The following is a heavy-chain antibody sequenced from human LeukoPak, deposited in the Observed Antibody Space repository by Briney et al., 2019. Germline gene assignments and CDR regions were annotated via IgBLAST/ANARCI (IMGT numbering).Heavy chain of an antibody. J-gene: IGHJ4*02. Sequence: SETLSLTCTVSGGSISSYYWSWIWQPPGKGLEWIGYIYYSGSTNYNPSLKSRVTISVDTSKNQFSLKLSSVTAADTAVYYCARDNSSGWYFLDYWGQGTLVTVSS. D-gene: IGHD6-19*01. CDR2: IYYSGST. CDR1: GGSISSYY. CDR3: ARDNSSGWYFLDY. V-gene: IGHV4-59*01.